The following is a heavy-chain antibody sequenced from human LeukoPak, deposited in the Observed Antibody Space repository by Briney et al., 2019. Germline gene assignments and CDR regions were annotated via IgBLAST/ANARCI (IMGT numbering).Heavy chain of an antibody. CDR3: ARDNDYGGYPYNWFDP. CDR1: GGSISSSSYY. CDR2: IYYSGST. V-gene: IGHV4-39*07. D-gene: IGHD4-17*01. Sequence: SETLSLTCTVSGGSISSSSYYWGWIRQPPGKGLEWIGSIYYSGSTYYNPSLKSRVTISVDTSKNQFSLKLSSVTAADTAVYYCARDNDYGGYPYNWFDPWGQGTLVTVSS. J-gene: IGHJ5*02.